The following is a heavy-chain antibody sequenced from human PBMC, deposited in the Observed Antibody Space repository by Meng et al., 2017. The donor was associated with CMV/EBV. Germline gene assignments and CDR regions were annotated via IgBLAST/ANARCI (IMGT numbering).Heavy chain of an antibody. CDR3: ARESTIFGVVIPNYYYYGMDV. J-gene: IGHJ6*02. CDR2: ISSSSSYI. Sequence: GGSLRLSCAASGFTFSSYSMNWVRQAPGKGLEWVSSISSSSSYIYYADSVKGRSTISRDNAKNSLYLQMNSLRAEDTAVYYCARESTIFGVVIPNYYYYGMDVWGQGTTVTVSS. D-gene: IGHD3-3*01. CDR1: GFTFSSYS. V-gene: IGHV3-21*01.